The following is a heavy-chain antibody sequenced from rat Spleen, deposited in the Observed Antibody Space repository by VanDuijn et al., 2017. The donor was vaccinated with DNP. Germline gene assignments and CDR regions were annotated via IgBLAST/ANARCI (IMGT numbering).Heavy chain of an antibody. CDR3: ARGNYPGINTFDY. Sequence: EVQLVESGGGLVQPGRSMKLSCAASGLTFSDYNMAWVRQAPKKGLEWVAYISYEGSRTYYRDSVKGRFTISRDNAKSTLYLQMNSLRSEDTATYYCARGNYPGINTFDYWGQGVMVTVSS. J-gene: IGHJ2*01. D-gene: IGHD1-4*01. CDR1: GLTFSDYN. V-gene: IGHV5-22*01. CDR2: ISYEGSRT.